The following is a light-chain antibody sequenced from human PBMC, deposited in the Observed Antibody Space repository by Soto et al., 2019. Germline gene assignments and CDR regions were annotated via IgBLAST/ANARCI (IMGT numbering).Light chain of an antibody. CDR1: QSINMN. Sequence: EILMSQSPVTLSVSPRERSTLXXRASQSINMNVAWYQQKIGQAPRXFIYGASTRATGIAAWFSGSGAGTEFTLTNGGLGSVEFGILYCQQYNEGAVTIGQVTKV. J-gene: IGKJ1*01. CDR3: QQYNEGAVT. CDR2: GAS. V-gene: IGKV3-15*01.